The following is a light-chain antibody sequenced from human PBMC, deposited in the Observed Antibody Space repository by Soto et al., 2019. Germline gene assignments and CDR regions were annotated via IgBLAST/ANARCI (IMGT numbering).Light chain of an antibody. J-gene: IGLJ1*01. CDR1: SSDVGSYNV. V-gene: IGLV2-23*01. CDR2: EDN. Sequence: QSALTQPASVSGSPGQSITISCTGTSSDVGSYNVVSWYQQHPGKAPKVMIYEDNKRPSGISNRFSGSKSGNTASLTISGLQAEDESDYYCCSYAGSSTYVFGTGIKLTVL. CDR3: CSYAGSSTYV.